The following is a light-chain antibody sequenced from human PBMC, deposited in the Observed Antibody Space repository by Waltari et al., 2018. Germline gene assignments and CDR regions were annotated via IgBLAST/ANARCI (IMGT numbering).Light chain of an antibody. CDR3: QQCFHVPT. J-gene: IGKJ4*01. CDR2: DAS. V-gene: IGKV1-33*01. CDR1: KDISKD. Sequence: DIQMTQSPSSLSASVGDTVTITCQASKDISKDLNWYQQKPGKAPKLLVYDASKLETGVPLRFSVSGSGTYFTFTINSLQPEDIATYYCQQCFHVPTFGGGTKVEI.